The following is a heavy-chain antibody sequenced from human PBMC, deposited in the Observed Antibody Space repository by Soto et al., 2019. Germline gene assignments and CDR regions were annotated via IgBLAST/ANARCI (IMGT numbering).Heavy chain of an antibody. CDR2: VYPRDSDT. CDR3: ARPPLPGYSIHFNS. D-gene: IGHD2-15*01. V-gene: IGHV5-51*01. J-gene: IGHJ4*02. CDR1: VYSFTSYW. Sequence: PGESLKISCKGSVYSFTSYWIGWVRQMPGKGLEWMGIVYPRDSDTRYSPSFQGQVTISADRSTGTAFLQWRSLKASDTALYYCARPPLPGYSIHFNSWGQGTLVTVSS.